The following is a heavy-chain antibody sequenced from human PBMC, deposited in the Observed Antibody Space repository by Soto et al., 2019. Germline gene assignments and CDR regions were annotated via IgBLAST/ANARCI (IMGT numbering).Heavy chain of an antibody. Sequence: ESLSLYCAASVFTFSSYAMGWVRPAPGKGLEWVSLINYSGGTTYYADSVKGRFTISRDNSKNTLYLQMNSLSAEDTAVYYCAAQDFRGSTGTTWGQGTLVTVSS. CDR3: AAQDFRGSTGTT. V-gene: IGHV3-23*01. D-gene: IGHD1-1*01. CDR2: INYSGGTT. J-gene: IGHJ4*02. CDR1: VFTFSSYA.